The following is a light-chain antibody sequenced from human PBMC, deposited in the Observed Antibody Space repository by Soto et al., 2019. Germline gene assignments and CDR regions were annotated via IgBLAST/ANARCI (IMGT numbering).Light chain of an antibody. CDR3: QQYGASPIT. CDR2: DAS. Sequence: EIVWTQSPGTLSLSPGERATLSCRASQSVRSNFLAWYQQKPGQAPRLLISDASNRATDIPDRFSGSGSGTDFTLTISRLEPEDFVLYYCQQYGASPITFGQGTRLDIK. V-gene: IGKV3-20*01. CDR1: QSVRSNF. J-gene: IGKJ5*01.